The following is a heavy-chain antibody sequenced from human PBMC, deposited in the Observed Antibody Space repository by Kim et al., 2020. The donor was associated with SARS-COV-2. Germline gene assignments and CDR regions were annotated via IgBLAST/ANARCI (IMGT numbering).Heavy chain of an antibody. V-gene: IGHV4-39*01. CDR1: GGSISSSSYY. J-gene: IGHJ4*02. CDR2: IYYSGST. CDR3: ARHVMVGAIPRFDY. Sequence: SETLSLTCTVSGGSISSSSYYWGWIRQPPGKGLEWIGSIYYSGSTYYNPSLKSRVTISVDTSKNQFSLKLSSVTAADTAVYYYARHVMVGAIPRFDYWGQGTLVTVSS. D-gene: IGHD1-26*01.